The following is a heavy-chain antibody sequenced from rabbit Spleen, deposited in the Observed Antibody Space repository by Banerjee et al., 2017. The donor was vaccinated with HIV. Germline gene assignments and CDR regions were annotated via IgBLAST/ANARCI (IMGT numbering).Heavy chain of an antibody. V-gene: IGHV1S47*01. CDR1: GFDLNSYG. Sequence: QEQLVESGGGLVQPGGSLKLSCKASGFDLNSYGVSWVRQAPGKGLEWIGYIDPVFGITYYANWVNGRFSISRENAQNTVFLQMTSLTAADTATYFCARDGAGGSYFALWGQGTLVTVS. D-gene: IGHD8-1*01. CDR2: IDPVFGIT. CDR3: ARDGAGGSYFAL. J-gene: IGHJ3*01.